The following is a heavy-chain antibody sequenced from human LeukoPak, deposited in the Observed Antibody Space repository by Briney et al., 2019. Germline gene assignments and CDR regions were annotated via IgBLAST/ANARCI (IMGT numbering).Heavy chain of an antibody. Sequence: SVKVSCKASGGTFSSYAISWVRQAPGQGLEWMGGIIPIFGTANYAQKFQGRVTITADESTSTAYMELTSLRCDDTAVYYCAREGLASGWKFFDYWGQGTLVTVSS. V-gene: IGHV1-69*13. CDR2: IIPIFGTA. J-gene: IGHJ4*02. D-gene: IGHD6-19*01. CDR3: AREGLASGWKFFDY. CDR1: GGTFSSYA.